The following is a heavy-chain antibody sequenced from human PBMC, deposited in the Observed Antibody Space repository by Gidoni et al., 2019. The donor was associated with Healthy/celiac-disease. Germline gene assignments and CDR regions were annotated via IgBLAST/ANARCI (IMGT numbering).Heavy chain of an antibody. V-gene: IGHV4-4*02. D-gene: IGHD5-18*01. CDR3: ARGDVDTARATGGACDI. CDR1: GGSMRSSNW. Sequence: QVQLQEPVPGLVKPSGTLSLTCSVSGGSMRSSNWWSWVRPPPGKGLEWIGVIYHSGCTNYNPSLKSRVTISVDKTKNQFSLKLSSVTAADTAVYYCARGDVDTARATGGACDIWGQGTMVTVSS. CDR2: IYHSGCT. J-gene: IGHJ3*02.